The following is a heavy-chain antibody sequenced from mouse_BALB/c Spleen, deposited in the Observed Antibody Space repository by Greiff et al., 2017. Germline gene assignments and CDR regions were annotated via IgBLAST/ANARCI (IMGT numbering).Heavy chain of an antibody. CDR1: GFNIKDYY. J-gene: IGHJ3*01. V-gene: IGHV14-1*02. CDR2: IDPENGNT. Sequence: EVQLVESGAELVRPGALVKLSCKASGFNIKDYYMHWVKQRPEQGLEWIGWIDPENGNTIYDPKFQGKASITADTSSNTAYLQLSSLTSEDTAVYYCAQSTGYRSFAYWGQGTLVTVSA. CDR3: AQSTGYRSFAY. D-gene: IGHD2-14*01.